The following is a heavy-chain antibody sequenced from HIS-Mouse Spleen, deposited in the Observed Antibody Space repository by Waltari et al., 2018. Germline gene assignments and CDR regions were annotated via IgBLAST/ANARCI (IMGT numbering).Heavy chain of an antibody. Sequence: QLQLQESGPGLVKPSETLSLTCTVSGGSISSSSYYWGWNRQPPGKGLEWIGGIYYSGSTYYNPSLKSRVTISVDTSKNQFSLKLSSVTAADTAVYYCARHEGQQLVTSLFDYWGQGTLVTVSS. CDR2: IYYSGST. V-gene: IGHV4-39*01. CDR1: GGSISSSSYY. D-gene: IGHD6-13*01. J-gene: IGHJ4*02. CDR3: ARHEGQQLVTSLFDY.